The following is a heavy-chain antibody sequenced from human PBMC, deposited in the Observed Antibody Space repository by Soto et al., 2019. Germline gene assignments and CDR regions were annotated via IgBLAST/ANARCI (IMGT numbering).Heavy chain of an antibody. V-gene: IGHV1-3*04. CDR2: INTAKDNT. J-gene: IGHJ4*02. CDR1: GYTFTSYA. Sequence: ASVKVSCKASGYTFTSYAIHWVRQAPGQRLEWMGWINTAKDNTKYSQKFQGRVTITRDTSASIVYMELSSLRSEDTAVYYCARGSGWSYFDYWGQGTLVTVSS. D-gene: IGHD6-13*01. CDR3: ARGSGWSYFDY.